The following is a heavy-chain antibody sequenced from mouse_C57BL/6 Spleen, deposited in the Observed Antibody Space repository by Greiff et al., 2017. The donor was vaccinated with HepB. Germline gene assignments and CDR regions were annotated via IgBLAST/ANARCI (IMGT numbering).Heavy chain of an antibody. CDR2: IDPETGGT. V-gene: IGHV1-15*01. Sequence: VKLVESGAELVRPGASVTLSCKASGYTFTDYEMHWVKQTPVHGLEWIGAIDPETGGTAYNQKFKGKAILTADKSSSTAYMELRSLTSEDSAVYYCTRWASRAMDYWGQGTSVTVSS. J-gene: IGHJ4*01. CDR3: TRWASRAMDY. CDR1: GYTFTDYE.